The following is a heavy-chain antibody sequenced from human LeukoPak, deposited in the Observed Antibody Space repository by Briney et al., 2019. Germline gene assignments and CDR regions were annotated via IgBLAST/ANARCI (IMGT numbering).Heavy chain of an antibody. CDR3: ASAFTIFGVVITEPDY. V-gene: IGHV3-30*04. CDR1: GFTFSSYA. D-gene: IGHD3-3*01. J-gene: IGHJ4*02. CDR2: ISYDGSNK. Sequence: GGSLRLSCAASGFTFSSYAMHWVRQAPGNGLEWVAVISYDGSNKYYADSVKGRFTISRDNSKNTLYLQMNSLRAEDTAVYYCASAFTIFGVVITEPDYWGQGTLVTVSS.